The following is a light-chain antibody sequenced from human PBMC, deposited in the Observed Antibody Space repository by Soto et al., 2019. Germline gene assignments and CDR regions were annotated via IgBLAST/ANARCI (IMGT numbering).Light chain of an antibody. V-gene: IGKV1-5*01. Sequence: DIQMTQSPSTLSASVGDRVTITCRASQSISSSLAWYQQEPGKAPKLLIYDASSLESGVPSRFSGSGSGTEFTLTISSLQPDDFATYYCQQYNSYQWTFGQGTKVEIK. CDR3: QQYNSYQWT. CDR1: QSISSS. CDR2: DAS. J-gene: IGKJ1*01.